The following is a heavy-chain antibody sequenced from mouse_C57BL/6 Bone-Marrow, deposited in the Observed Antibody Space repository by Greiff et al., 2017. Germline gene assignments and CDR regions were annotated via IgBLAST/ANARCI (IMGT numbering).Heavy chain of an antibody. J-gene: IGHJ3*01. CDR1: GYTFTGYW. D-gene: IGHD1-1*01. Sequence: VQLQQSGAELAKPGASVKLSCKASGYTFTGYWMHWVKQRPGQGLEWIGYINPSSGYTKYNQKFKDKATLTADKSSNTAYLQLSSLTYEDSAVYYCERKEKYDGSSPSWFAYWGQGTLVTVSA. CDR2: INPSSGYT. CDR3: ERKEKYDGSSPSWFAY. V-gene: IGHV1-7*01.